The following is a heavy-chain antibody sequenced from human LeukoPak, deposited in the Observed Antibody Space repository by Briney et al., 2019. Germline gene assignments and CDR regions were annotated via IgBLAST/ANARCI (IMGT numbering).Heavy chain of an antibody. V-gene: IGHV4-59*08. CDR3: ARQRGSGSFSWLDP. CDR2: IYYSGST. CDR1: GGSISSYY. D-gene: IGHD3-10*01. Sequence: SETLSLTCTVSGGSISSYYWSWIRQPPGKGLEWIGYIYYSGSTNYNPSLKSRVTISVDTSKNQFSLKLSSVTAADTAVYYCARQRGSGSFSWLDPWGQGTLVTVSS. J-gene: IGHJ5*02.